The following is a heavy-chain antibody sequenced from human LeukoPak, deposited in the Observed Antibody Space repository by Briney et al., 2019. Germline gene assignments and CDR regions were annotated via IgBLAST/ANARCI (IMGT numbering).Heavy chain of an antibody. CDR2: IYYSGST. V-gene: IGHV4-61*01. CDR1: GASVSTDNYY. CDR3: ARVRVEMATITVFDY. D-gene: IGHD5-24*01. J-gene: IGHJ4*02. Sequence: PSETLSLTCTVSGASVSTDNYYWSWIRQPSGKGLEWIGCIYYSGSTNYDPSPKSRVTISVDTSKKQFSLKLSSVTAADTAVYYCARVRVEMATITVFDYWGQGTLVTVSS.